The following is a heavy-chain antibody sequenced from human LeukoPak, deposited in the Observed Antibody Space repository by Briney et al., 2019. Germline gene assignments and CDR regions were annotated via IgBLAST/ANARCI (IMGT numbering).Heavy chain of an antibody. CDR2: IKSKDDGETT. CDR1: GFTFSDAW. J-gene: IGHJ4*02. D-gene: IGHD3-16*01. V-gene: IGHV3-15*01. CDR3: TTFAGLVGGSYGPIFDY. Sequence: GGSLRLSCATSGFTFSDAWMSWVRRAPGQGLEWVGRIKSKDDGETTDYAAPVKGRFIISRDDSINTLFLQMSSLRSEDTAVYYCTTFAGLVGGSYGPIFDYWGQGALVTVSS.